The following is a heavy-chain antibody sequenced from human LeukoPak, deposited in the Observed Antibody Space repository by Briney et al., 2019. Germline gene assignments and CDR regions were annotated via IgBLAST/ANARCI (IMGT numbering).Heavy chain of an antibody. D-gene: IGHD7-27*01. Sequence: GGSLRLSCAASGFTVSSYAMHWVRQAPGKGLEWVAVISYDGSNKYYADSVKGRFTISRDNSKNTLYLQMNSLRAEDTAVYYCARVMGNDAFDIWGQGTMVTVSS. CDR2: ISYDGSNK. J-gene: IGHJ3*02. V-gene: IGHV3-30-3*01. CDR3: ARVMGNDAFDI. CDR1: GFTVSSYA.